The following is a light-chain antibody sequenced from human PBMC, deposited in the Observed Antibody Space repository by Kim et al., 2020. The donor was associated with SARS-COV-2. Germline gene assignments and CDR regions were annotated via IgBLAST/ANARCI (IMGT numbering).Light chain of an antibody. V-gene: IGLV3-1*01. CDR2: QDT. Sequence: VSTGQTASINCSGDKLGDKYVCWYQQKPGQSPVLVIYQDTKRPSGIPERFSGSNSGNTATLTISGTQAMDEADYYCQAWDSSTHVVFGGGTQLTVL. CDR1: KLGDKY. CDR3: QAWDSSTHVV. J-gene: IGLJ2*01.